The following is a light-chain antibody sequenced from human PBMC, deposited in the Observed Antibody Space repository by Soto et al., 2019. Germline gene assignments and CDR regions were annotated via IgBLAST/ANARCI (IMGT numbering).Light chain of an antibody. V-gene: IGKV1-39*01. CDR1: QSISSY. J-gene: IGKJ2*01. CDR2: AAS. Sequence: DIQMTQSPSSLSASVGDRVTITCRASQSISSYLNWYQQKPGKAPKLLIYAASSLQSGVPSMFSGCGSGTDCTLTISSLQPEDFATYYCQQSYSTPTFGQGTKLEIK. CDR3: QQSYSTPT.